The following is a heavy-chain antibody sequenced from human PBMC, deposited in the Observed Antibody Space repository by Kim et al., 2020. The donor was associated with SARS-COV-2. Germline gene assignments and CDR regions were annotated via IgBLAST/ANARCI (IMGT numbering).Heavy chain of an antibody. Sequence: DSLKARFTISRYISKNTLYLQMNSLRAEDTAVYYCAGAMVRGVIITGGMDVWGQGTTVTVSS. V-gene: IGHV3-53*01. D-gene: IGHD3-10*01. CDR3: AGAMVRGVIITGGMDV. J-gene: IGHJ6*02.